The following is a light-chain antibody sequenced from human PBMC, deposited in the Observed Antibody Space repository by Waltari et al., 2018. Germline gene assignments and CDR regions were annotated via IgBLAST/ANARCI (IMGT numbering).Light chain of an antibody. J-gene: IGKJ1*01. V-gene: IGKV3-20*01. Sequence: EIVLTQSPGTLSLSPGERATLSCRASQSVDSQHLVWYQQKPGQAPRLLIHGASTRATGVPDRFSGSGSGTDFTLTISRLEPEDLAVYYCQQYATSPRTFGQGTKVELK. CDR2: GAS. CDR3: QQYATSPRT. CDR1: QSVDSQH.